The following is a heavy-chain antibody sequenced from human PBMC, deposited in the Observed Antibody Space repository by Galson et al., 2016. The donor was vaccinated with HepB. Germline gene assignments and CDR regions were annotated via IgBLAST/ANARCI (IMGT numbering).Heavy chain of an antibody. CDR3: ARLKGPSGWSFGFDH. CDR1: GDSFTKDKW. CDR2: IYYQGNI. J-gene: IGHJ4*02. D-gene: IGHD6-19*01. Sequence: SETLSLTCEVSGDSFTKDKWWSWVRQSPGKGLEWIGEIYYQGNINSNPSLESRLTISIDKTKNQFSLRLTSLTAADTAVYYCARLKGPSGWSFGFDHWGQGLLVTVSS. V-gene: IGHV4/OR15-8*02.